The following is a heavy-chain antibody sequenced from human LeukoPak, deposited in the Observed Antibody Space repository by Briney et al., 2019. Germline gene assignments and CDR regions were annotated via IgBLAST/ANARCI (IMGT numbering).Heavy chain of an antibody. J-gene: IGHJ4*02. V-gene: IGHV1-69*05. CDR1: GGTFSSYA. CDR2: IIPIFGTA. Sequence: SVKVSCKASGGTFSSYAISWVRQAPGQGLEWMGRIIPIFGTANYAQKFQGRVTITTDESTSTAYMELSSLRSEDTAVYYCAVTFGGVIAEFPFDYWGQGTLVTVSS. D-gene: IGHD3-16*02. CDR3: AVTFGGVIAEFPFDY.